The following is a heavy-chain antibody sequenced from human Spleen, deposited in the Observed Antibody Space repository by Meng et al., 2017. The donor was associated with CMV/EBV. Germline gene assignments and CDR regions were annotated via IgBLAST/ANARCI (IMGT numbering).Heavy chain of an antibody. Sequence: GGSLRLSCAASGFTFSSYSMKWVRQAPGKGLEWVSSISSSSGYIYYADSVKGRFTISRDNAKNSLYLQMNSLRAEDTAVYYCARGPRWGDYWGQGTLVTVSS. V-gene: IGHV3-21*01. D-gene: IGHD5-24*01. CDR3: ARGPRWGDY. CDR2: ISSSSGYI. CDR1: GFTFSSYS. J-gene: IGHJ4*02.